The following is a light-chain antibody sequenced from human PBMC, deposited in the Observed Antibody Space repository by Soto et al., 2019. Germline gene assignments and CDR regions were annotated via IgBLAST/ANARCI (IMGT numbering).Light chain of an antibody. Sequence: EIVLTQSPGTLSLSPGERATLSCRASQSVSSSYLAWYQQKPGQAPRLLIYGASSRATGIPDRFSGSGSGKNFPLPISRLEPEDFAVYYCQQYGSPPYTLGRGTKGEIK. CDR1: QSVSSSY. CDR3: QQYGSPPYT. CDR2: GAS. J-gene: IGKJ2*01. V-gene: IGKV3-20*01.